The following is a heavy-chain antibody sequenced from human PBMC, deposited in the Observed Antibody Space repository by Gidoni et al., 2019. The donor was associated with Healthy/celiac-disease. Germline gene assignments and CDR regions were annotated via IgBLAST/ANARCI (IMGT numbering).Heavy chain of an antibody. J-gene: IGHJ6*02. Sequence: EVQLVESGGCLVKPGGSLRLSCAASGFTFSNASMNWVRQAPGQGLEWVGRIKSKTDGGTTDYAAPVKGRFTISRDDSKNTLYLQMNSLKTEDTAVYYCTTAGGVGYDFWSGYYWGYYYYGMDVWGQGTTVTVSS. V-gene: IGHV3-15*07. D-gene: IGHD3-3*01. CDR3: TTAGGVGYDFWSGYYWGYYYYGMDV. CDR1: GFTFSNAS. CDR2: IKSKTDGGTT.